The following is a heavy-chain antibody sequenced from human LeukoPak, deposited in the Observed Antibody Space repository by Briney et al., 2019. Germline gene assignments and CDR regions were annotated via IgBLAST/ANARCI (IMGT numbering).Heavy chain of an antibody. J-gene: IGHJ4*02. CDR2: IFYSGST. V-gene: IGHV4-4*02. CDR3: ARHNIYYGSGVTPSHYFDY. Sequence: SSETLSLTCAVSGGSISSSNWWSWVRQPPGKGLEWIGYIFYSGSTNYNPSLKSRVTISVDTSKNQFSLKLSSVTAADTAVYYCARHNIYYGSGVTPSHYFDYWGQGTLVTVSS. D-gene: IGHD3-10*01. CDR1: GGSISSSNW.